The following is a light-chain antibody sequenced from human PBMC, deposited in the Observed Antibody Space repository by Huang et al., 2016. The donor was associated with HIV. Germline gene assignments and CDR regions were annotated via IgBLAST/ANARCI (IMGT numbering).Light chain of an antibody. CDR2: DAS. Sequence: VLTQSPATLSVSPGERATLSCRASQTISSYLAWYQQKPGQAPRLLIFDASNRATGIPARFSGSGSGTDFTLTISRLEPEDFAVYYCQQRSNWPSITFGQGTRLEIK. CDR1: QTISSY. V-gene: IGKV3-11*01. CDR3: QQRSNWPSIT. J-gene: IGKJ5*01.